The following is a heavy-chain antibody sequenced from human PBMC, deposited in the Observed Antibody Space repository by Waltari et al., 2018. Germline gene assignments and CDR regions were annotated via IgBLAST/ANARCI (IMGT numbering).Heavy chain of an antibody. V-gene: IGHV1-69*01. Sequence: QVQLVQSGAEVKKPGSSVKVSCKASGGTFSSYAISWVRQAPGQGLEWMGGIIPIFGTANYAQKFPGRVTITADESTSTAYMELSSLRSEDTAVYYCARGAARVVVPWGSHPLDYWGQGTLVTVSS. D-gene: IGHD3-22*01. CDR2: IIPIFGTA. CDR3: ARGAARVVVPWGSHPLDY. J-gene: IGHJ4*02. CDR1: GGTFSSYA.